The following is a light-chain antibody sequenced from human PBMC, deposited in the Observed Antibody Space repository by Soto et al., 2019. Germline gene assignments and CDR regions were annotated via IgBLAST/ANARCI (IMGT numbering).Light chain of an antibody. CDR1: SSDIGGYKY. CDR2: EVS. J-gene: IGLJ1*01. Sequence: QSALAQPASVSGSPGQSITISCTGSSSDIGGYKYVSWYQQHPGEAPRLLIYEVSNRPSGISGRFSGSKSGNTASLTIFGLQAEDEADYYCSSCTSSTTLVFGTGTKVTVL. CDR3: SSCTSSTTLV. V-gene: IGLV2-14*01.